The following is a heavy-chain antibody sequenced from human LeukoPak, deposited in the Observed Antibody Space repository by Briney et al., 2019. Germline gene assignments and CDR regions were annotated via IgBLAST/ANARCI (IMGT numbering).Heavy chain of an antibody. V-gene: IGHV3-23*01. J-gene: IGHJ1*01. CDR2: ISGGGGST. CDR3: AKDLYSGSHAEYFQH. D-gene: IGHD1-26*01. CDR1: GFTFSSYA. Sequence: GGSLRLSCAASGFTFSSYAMSWVRQAPGNGLEWVSGISGGGGSTYYADSVKGRFTISRDNSEDTLYLQMSSLRAEDTAVYYCAKDLYSGSHAEYFQHWGQGTLVTVSS.